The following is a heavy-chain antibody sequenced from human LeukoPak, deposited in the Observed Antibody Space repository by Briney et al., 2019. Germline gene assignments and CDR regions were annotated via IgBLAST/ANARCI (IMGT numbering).Heavy chain of an antibody. V-gene: IGHV4-34*01. CDR3: ARARPATAIVPYYFDY. CDR2: INHSGST. CDR1: GGSFSGYY. Sequence: SETLSLTCAVYGGSFSGYYWSWIRQPPGEGLEWIGEINHSGSTNYNPSLKSRVTISVDTSKNQFSLKLSSVTAADTAVYYCARARPATAIVPYYFDYWGQGTLVTVSS. D-gene: IGHD2-21*02. J-gene: IGHJ4*02.